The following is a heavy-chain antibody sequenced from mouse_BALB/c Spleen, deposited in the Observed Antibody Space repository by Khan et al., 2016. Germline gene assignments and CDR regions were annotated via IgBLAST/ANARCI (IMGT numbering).Heavy chain of an antibody. CDR1: GYSITSDYA. J-gene: IGHJ3*01. D-gene: IGHD1-1*01. CDR3: ARDYYGSSFFDY. CDR2: INYSGGT. V-gene: IGHV3-2*02. Sequence: EVQLQESGPGLVKPSQSLSLTCTVTGYSITSDYAWNWNRQFPGDKLEWMAYINYSGGTSYNPSLKSRISITRDTSKNQFFLQLNSVTAEDTATYYCARDYYGSSFFDYWGQGTLVTVSA.